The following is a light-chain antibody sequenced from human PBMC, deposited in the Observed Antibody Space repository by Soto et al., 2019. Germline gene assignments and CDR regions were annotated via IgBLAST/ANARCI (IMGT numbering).Light chain of an antibody. CDR2: EVS. Sequence: QSALTQPPSASGSPGQSVTISCTGTSSDVGGYNFVSWYQQHPGKAPKLMIYEVSGRPSGVPDRFSGSKSGNTAPLTVSGLEAEDDADYYCSSYAGSNIVVFGGGTKLTVL. V-gene: IGLV2-8*01. CDR3: SSYAGSNIVV. J-gene: IGLJ2*01. CDR1: SSDVGGYNF.